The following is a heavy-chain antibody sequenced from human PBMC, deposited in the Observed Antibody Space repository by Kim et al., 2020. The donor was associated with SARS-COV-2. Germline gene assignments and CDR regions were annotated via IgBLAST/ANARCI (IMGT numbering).Heavy chain of an antibody. Sequence: YGEKFQGRLTLTRDTSTNTVYMEWASLRREDTAVYYCAREFENTFYFDIWGQGTLVTVSP. V-gene: IGHV1-46*01. CDR3: AREFENTFYFDI. J-gene: IGHJ4*02. D-gene: IGHD3-3*02.